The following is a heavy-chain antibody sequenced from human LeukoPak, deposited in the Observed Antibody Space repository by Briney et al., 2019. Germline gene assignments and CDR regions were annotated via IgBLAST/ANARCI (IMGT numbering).Heavy chain of an antibody. CDR1: GGSISSSSYY. Sequence: PSETLSLTCTVSGGSISSSSYYWGWIRQPPGKGLEWIGSIYYSGSTYYNPSLKSRVTISVDTSKNQFSVKLSSVTAADTAVYYCAREGLSYSSGWFIDAFDIWGQGTMVTVSS. D-gene: IGHD6-19*01. V-gene: IGHV4-39*07. CDR3: AREGLSYSSGWFIDAFDI. J-gene: IGHJ3*02. CDR2: IYYSGST.